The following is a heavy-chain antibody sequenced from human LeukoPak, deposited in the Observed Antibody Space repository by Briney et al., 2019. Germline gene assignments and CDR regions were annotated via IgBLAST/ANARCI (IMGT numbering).Heavy chain of an antibody. Sequence: GGSLRLSCAASGFTVSSDYMTWVRQAPGKGLEWVSFVYSGGSTYYEDSVKGRFTISRDSSKNTLFLQMNSLRVGDTAVYYCARAGYYDSSGYHPDAFDIWGQGTMVTVSS. CDR3: ARAGYYDSSGYHPDAFDI. J-gene: IGHJ3*02. CDR2: VYSGGST. D-gene: IGHD3-22*01. V-gene: IGHV3-53*01. CDR1: GFTVSSDY.